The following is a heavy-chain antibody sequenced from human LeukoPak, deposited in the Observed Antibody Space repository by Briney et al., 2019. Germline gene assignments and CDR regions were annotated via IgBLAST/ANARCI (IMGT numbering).Heavy chain of an antibody. CDR3: ARDGYSGSSLFDY. Sequence: PSETLSLTCTVPGGSINSHFWSWIRQPPGKGLEWIGYIHSTGGTNYNPSLKSRVTISVDTSRNQFSLKLSSVTAADTAVYYCARDGYSGSSLFDYWGQGALVTVSS. V-gene: IGHV4-59*11. CDR2: IHSTGGT. CDR1: GGSINSHF. J-gene: IGHJ4*02. D-gene: IGHD1-26*01.